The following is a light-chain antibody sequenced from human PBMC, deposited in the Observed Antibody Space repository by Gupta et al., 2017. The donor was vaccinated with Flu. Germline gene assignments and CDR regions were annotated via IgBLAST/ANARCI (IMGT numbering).Light chain of an antibody. V-gene: IGLV3-21*02. CDR3: QVWDSSSDHYVV. J-gene: IGLJ2*01. CDR1: NIGSKS. CDR2: DDS. Sequence: SYVLTQPPSVSVAPGQTARITSGGNNIGSKSVHWYQQKPGQAPVLVVYDDSDRPSGIPERFSGSNSGNTATLTISRVEAGDEADYYCQVWDSSSDHYVVFGGGTKLTVL.